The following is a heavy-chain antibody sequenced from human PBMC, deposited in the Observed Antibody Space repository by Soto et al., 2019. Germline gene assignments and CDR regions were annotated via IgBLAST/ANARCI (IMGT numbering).Heavy chain of an antibody. V-gene: IGHV2-5*02. CDR1: GFSLSTNGVA. J-gene: IGHJ4*02. CDR2: IYWDDLK. D-gene: IGHD5-12*01. Sequence: QITLKESGPTLVKPTQTLTLTCTFSGFSLSTNGVAVGWIRQPPGKALEWLALIYWDDLKRYSPSLKSRLTTPKDTSENQVVLTLTNVDPVDTATYYCAHRTAYDFYFDYWGQGILVTVSS. CDR3: AHRTAYDFYFDY.